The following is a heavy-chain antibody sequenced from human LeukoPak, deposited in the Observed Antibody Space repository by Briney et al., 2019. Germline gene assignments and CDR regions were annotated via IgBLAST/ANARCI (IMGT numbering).Heavy chain of an antibody. J-gene: IGHJ5*02. CDR2: IYYSGST. D-gene: IGHD3-10*01. CDR1: GXSISSYY. V-gene: IGHV4-59*01. Sequence: SETLSLTCTVSGXSISSYYWSWIRQPPGKGLEWIGYIYYSGSTNYNPSLKSRVTISVDTSKNQFSLKLSSVTAADTAVYYCAREKYYYGSGSYGLSWFDPWGQGTLVTVSS. CDR3: AREKYYYGSGSYGLSWFDP.